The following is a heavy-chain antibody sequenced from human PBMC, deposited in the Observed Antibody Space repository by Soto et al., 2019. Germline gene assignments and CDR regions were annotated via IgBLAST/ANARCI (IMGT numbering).Heavy chain of an antibody. Sequence: EVHLVESGGGLVQPGRSLRLSCAASGFTLEDYAMHWVRQGPGKGLEWVAGLSWNGDNIAYADSVKGRFTISRDNDKNSLYLEMNSLRNEDTALYYCARAAGTDGMRWFDPWGQGTLVTVSS. V-gene: IGHV3-9*01. CDR1: GFTLEDYA. CDR2: LSWNGDNI. J-gene: IGHJ5*02. D-gene: IGHD2-2*01. CDR3: ARAAGTDGMRWFDP.